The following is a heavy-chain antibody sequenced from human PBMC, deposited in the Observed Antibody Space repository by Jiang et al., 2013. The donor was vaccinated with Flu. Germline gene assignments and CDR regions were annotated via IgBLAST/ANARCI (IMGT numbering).Heavy chain of an antibody. D-gene: IGHD3-22*01. CDR1: GFTFSSYG. V-gene: IGHV3-30*02. CDR3: AKDHLRITMIVVVDLLPTDAFDT. CDR2: IRYDGSNK. J-gene: IGHJ3*02. Sequence: GGVVQPGGSLRLSCAASGFTFSSYGMHWVRQAPGKGLEWVAFIRYDGSNKYYADSVKGRFTISRDNSKNTLYLQMNSLRAEDTAVYYCAKDHLRITMIVVVDLLPTDAFDTWGQGTMVTVSS.